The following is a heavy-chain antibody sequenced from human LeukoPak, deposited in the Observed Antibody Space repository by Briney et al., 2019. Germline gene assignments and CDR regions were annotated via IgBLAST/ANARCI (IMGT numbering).Heavy chain of an antibody. CDR3: ARGFMTMVRGVALHWFAP. CDR1: GGTFSGYC. CDR2: INHSGST. Sequence: SETLSLTCAVYGGTFSGYCWSWICQPPGKGLEWIGEINHSGSTNYNPSLKSRVTISVDTSKNQFSLKLSSVTAADTAVYYCARGFMTMVRGVALHWFAPWGQG. J-gene: IGHJ5*02. D-gene: IGHD3-10*01. V-gene: IGHV4-34*01.